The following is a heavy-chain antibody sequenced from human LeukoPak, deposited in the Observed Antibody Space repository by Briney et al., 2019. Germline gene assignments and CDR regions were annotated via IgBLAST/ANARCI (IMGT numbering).Heavy chain of an antibody. V-gene: IGHV3-23*01. CDR2: VSGTGGST. D-gene: IGHD3-10*01. CDR3: AKDRAGSGSPYYFDY. Sequence: GGSLRLSCAASGFTFSSYAMSWVRQAPGKGLEWVSGVSGTGGSTYYADSVKGRFTISRDNSKNTLYLQMNSLRAEDTAVYYCAKDRAGSGSPYYFDYRGQGTLVTVSS. J-gene: IGHJ4*02. CDR1: GFTFSSYA.